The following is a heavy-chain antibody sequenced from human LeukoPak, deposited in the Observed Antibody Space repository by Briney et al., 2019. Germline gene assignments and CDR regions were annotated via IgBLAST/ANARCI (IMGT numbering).Heavy chain of an antibody. Sequence: SETLSLTCTVSGGSISSYYWSWIRQPAGKGLEWIGRIYTSGSTNYNPSLKSRVTMSVDTSKNQFSLKLSSVTAADTAVYYCAREYYYDSSGYYPLDYFDYWGQGTLVTVSS. CDR2: IYTSGST. D-gene: IGHD3-22*01. CDR3: AREYYYDSSGYYPLDYFDY. V-gene: IGHV4-4*07. J-gene: IGHJ4*02. CDR1: GGSISSYY.